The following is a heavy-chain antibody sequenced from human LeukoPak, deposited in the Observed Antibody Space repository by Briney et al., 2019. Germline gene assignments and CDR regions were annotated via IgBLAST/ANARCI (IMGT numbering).Heavy chain of an antibody. Sequence: GESLQISCKGSGYSFISYLISWVRQMPVKGLEWRGRIDPSDSYTNYSPSFQGHVTISADKSISTAYLQWSSLKASDTAMYYCARLPPDSSGWYFDYWGQGTLVTVSS. D-gene: IGHD6-19*01. V-gene: IGHV5-10-1*01. CDR2: IDPSDSYT. CDR3: ARLPPDSSGWYFDY. J-gene: IGHJ4*02. CDR1: GYSFISYL.